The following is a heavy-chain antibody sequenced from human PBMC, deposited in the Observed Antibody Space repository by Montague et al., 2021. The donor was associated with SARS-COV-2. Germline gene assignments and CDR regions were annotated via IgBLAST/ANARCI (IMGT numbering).Heavy chain of an antibody. J-gene: IGHJ4*02. CDR1: GVSISSGSYY. CDR3: VREKYYFDDSGSK. Sequence: SETLSLTCSVSGVSISSGSYYWSWVRQPPGKGLGWIGYVYHTGSTNYNPSLKSRVTLSIDTSKNQFSLNLTSVTAADTAVYYCVREKYYFDDSGSKWGQGTLVTV. CDR2: VYHTGST. V-gene: IGHV4-61*01. D-gene: IGHD3-22*01.